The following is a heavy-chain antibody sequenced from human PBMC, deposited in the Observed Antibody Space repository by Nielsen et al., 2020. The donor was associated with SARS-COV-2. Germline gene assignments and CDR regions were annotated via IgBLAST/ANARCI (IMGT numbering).Heavy chain of an antibody. Sequence: ASVKVSCKASGYTFTNYGISWVRQAPGQGLEWMGWVSGYNGNTNYIQNFQGRVTMTTDTSKSTAYMELRSLRSDDTAVYYCARGRGSGTSWGMDVWGQGTTVTVSS. V-gene: IGHV1-18*01. J-gene: IGHJ6*02. CDR1: GYTFTNYG. CDR2: VSGYNGNT. D-gene: IGHD3-10*01. CDR3: ARGRGSGTSWGMDV.